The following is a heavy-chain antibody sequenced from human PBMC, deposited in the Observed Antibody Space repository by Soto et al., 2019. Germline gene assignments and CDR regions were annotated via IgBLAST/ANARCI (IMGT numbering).Heavy chain of an antibody. CDR2: ITSSSSNI. D-gene: IGHD6-13*01. CDR1: GFPFSSYS. V-gene: IGHV3-48*01. CDR3: ARGLGGSSWLIDY. J-gene: IGHJ4*02. Sequence: GGSLRLSCAASGFPFSSYSMNWVRQAPGKGLECVSYITSSSSNIYYADSVKGRYTISRDNAKNSLYLQMNSLRAEDSAVYYCARGLGGSSWLIDYWGQGTLVTVSS.